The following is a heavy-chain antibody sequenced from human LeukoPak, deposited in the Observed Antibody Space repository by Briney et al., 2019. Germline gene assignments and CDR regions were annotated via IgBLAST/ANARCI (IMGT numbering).Heavy chain of an antibody. V-gene: IGHV1-69*05. CDR1: GGTFSSYA. CDR3: ERAVFGVVIGYAFDY. CDR2: IIPIFGTE. J-gene: IGHJ4*02. Sequence: SVKVSCKASGGTFSSYAISWVRQAPGQGLEWMGEIIPIFGTEHFPQKFQGRVTITTDESTSTDYMELSSLRSEDTAVYYCERAVFGVVIGYAFDYWGQGTLVTVSS. D-gene: IGHD3-3*01.